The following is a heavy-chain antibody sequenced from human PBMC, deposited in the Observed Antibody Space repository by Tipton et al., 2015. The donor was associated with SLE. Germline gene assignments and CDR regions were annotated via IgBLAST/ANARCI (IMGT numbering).Heavy chain of an antibody. V-gene: IGHV3-23*01. CDR3: AIQKAGETTFFDY. D-gene: IGHD2/OR15-2a*01. J-gene: IGHJ4*02. CDR1: A. Sequence: AMSWVRQAPGKGLEWVSSISGSGITTHYADSVKGRFTISRDNSKNTLYLQMNSLRAEDTAVYYCAIQKAGETTFFDYWGRGTLVTVSA. CDR2: ISGSGITT.